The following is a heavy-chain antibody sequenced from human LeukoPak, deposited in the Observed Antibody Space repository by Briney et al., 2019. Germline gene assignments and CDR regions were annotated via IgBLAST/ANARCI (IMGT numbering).Heavy chain of an antibody. Sequence: PGGSLRLSCAASGFTFSDHYMDWVRQAPGKGLEWVGRSRYKAKRFSTDYAASVKGRFTISRDDTKNSLYLQMNSLKTEDTAVYYCTRANYGEPDHWGQGTLVTVSS. CDR3: TRANYGEPDH. D-gene: IGHD4-17*01. CDR1: GFTFSDHY. J-gene: IGHJ4*02. CDR2: SRYKAKRFST. V-gene: IGHV3-72*01.